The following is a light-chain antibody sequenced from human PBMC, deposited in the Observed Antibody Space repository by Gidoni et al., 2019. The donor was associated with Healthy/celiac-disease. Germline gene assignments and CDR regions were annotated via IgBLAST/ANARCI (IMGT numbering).Light chain of an antibody. CDR1: QSVSSY. CDR3: QKRSNWPLT. J-gene: IGKJ4*01. Sequence: EIELTQSPATLSLSPGERATPSPRASQSVSSYLAWYKQKPGQAPRLLIYAAPNRATGIPARFSGSGSGTDFTLTIRSLEPEDFAVYYCQKRSNWPLTFGGGTKVEIK. V-gene: IGKV3-11*01. CDR2: AAP.